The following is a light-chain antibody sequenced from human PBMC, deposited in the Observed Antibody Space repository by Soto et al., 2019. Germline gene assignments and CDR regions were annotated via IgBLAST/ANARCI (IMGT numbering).Light chain of an antibody. CDR2: DAS. V-gene: IGKV3-11*01. CDR1: QSVGSY. Sequence: EFVLTQSPATLSLSPGERATLSCRASQSVGSYLAWYQQKPGQAPRLLIYDASNRATGIPARFSGSGSGTDFTLTISSLEPEDFAVYYCQQRFIWPPVTFGGGTNVEIK. CDR3: QQRFIWPPVT. J-gene: IGKJ4*01.